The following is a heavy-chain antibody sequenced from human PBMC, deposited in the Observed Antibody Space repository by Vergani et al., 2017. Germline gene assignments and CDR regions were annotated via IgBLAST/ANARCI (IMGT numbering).Heavy chain of an antibody. Sequence: EVQLLESGGGLVQPGGSLRLSCAASGFTFSTYAMTWVRQAPGKGLEWVSSISDTGSYIYYSDSVKGRFTISRDNTKHSVFLQMNSLRAEDTAVYYCAAYSLSWFHPWGQGTLVTVSS. CDR3: AAYSLSWFHP. CDR2: ISDTGSYI. V-gene: IGHV3-21*01. D-gene: IGHD2-21*01. CDR1: GFTFSTYA. J-gene: IGHJ5*02.